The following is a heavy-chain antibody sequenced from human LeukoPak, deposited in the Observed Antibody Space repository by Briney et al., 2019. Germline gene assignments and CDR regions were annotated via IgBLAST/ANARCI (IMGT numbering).Heavy chain of an antibody. CDR1: GYTFSGYY. Sequence: GASVKVSCKASGYTFSGYYMHWVRQAPGQGLEWVGWINPNSGGTNYAQKFQGRVTMTRDTSISTVYMELSSLRSEDTAVYYCARGRKDDRRDGYIFDYWGQGTLVTVSS. J-gene: IGHJ4*02. CDR2: INPNSGGT. D-gene: IGHD5-24*01. CDR3: ARGRKDDRRDGYIFDY. V-gene: IGHV1-2*02.